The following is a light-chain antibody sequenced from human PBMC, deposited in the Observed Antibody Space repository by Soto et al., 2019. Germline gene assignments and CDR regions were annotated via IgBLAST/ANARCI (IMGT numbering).Light chain of an antibody. V-gene: IGLV1-51*01. CDR2: DNN. Sequence: QSVLTQPPSVSAAPGQKVTISCSGSSSNIGKNYVSWYQRLPGTAPKLLIYDNNERSSGIPDRFSGSKSGTSATLGIAGLQTGDEADYYCGTWDTSLSAVVVGGGTKLTVL. J-gene: IGLJ2*01. CDR3: GTWDTSLSAVV. CDR1: SSNIGKNY.